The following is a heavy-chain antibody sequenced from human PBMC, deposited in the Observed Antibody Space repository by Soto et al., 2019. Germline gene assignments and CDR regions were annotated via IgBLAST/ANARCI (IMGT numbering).Heavy chain of an antibody. D-gene: IGHD6-13*01. V-gene: IGHV1-18*01. J-gene: IGHJ4*02. Sequence: ASVKVSCKASGYTFTTYGISWVRQAPGQGLEWMGWISAYSGSTKFAQKLQGRVTMTTDTSTTTAYMELRSLTSDDTAVYYCARDFTKSSSWPYYFDYWGQGTLVPVSS. CDR3: ARDFTKSSSWPYYFDY. CDR2: ISAYSGST. CDR1: GYTFTTYG.